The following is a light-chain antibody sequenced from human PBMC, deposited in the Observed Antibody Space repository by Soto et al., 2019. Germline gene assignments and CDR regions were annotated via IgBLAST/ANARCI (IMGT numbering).Light chain of an antibody. V-gene: IGKV1-33*01. Sequence: DIQMTQSPSSLSASVGDRVTITCQASQDISNYLNWYQQKPGKAPKLLIYDASNLETGVPSRFSGSGSGTDFSFTISSLQPEDIATYYCQQYNYLPQGLTCGGGTKVEIK. CDR1: QDISNY. J-gene: IGKJ4*01. CDR3: QQYNYLPQGLT. CDR2: DAS.